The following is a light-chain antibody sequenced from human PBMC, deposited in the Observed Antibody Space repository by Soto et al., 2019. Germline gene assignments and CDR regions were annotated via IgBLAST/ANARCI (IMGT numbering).Light chain of an antibody. CDR3: MQALQTPWT. CDR2: LGS. CDR1: QSLLHSNGYNY. J-gene: IGKJ1*01. V-gene: IGKV2-28*01. Sequence: DIVMTQSPLSLPVTPGEPASISCMSSQSLLHSNGYNYLDWYLQKPGQSPQLLIYLGSNRASGVPDRFSGSGSGTDFTLKISRVEAEDVGVYYCMQALQTPWTFGQGTKVDIK.